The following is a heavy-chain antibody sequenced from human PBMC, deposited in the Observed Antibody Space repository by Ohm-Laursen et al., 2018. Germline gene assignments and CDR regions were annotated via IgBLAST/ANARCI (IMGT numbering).Heavy chain of an antibody. CDR2: INDSGVT. V-gene: IGHV4-34*01. Sequence: SDTLSLTCTVYGGSLSGRYWSWIRQPPGKGLEWIGEINDSGVTNYNPLLKSRVTISVDTSKNQFSLKLSSVTAADTAVYYCATFMTSRWVVFDVWGQGTMVTVSS. CDR1: GGSLSGRY. CDR3: ATFMTSRWVVFDV. J-gene: IGHJ3*01. D-gene: IGHD4-23*01.